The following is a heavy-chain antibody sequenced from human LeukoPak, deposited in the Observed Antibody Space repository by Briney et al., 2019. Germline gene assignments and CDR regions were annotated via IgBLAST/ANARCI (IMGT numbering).Heavy chain of an antibody. D-gene: IGHD6-13*01. Sequence: GGSLRLSCAASGFTFSSYSMNWVRQAPGKGLEWVSSISSSSSYIYYADSVKGRFTISRDNAKNSLYLQMNSLRAEDTAVYYCARDHRAAAGTFDYWGQRTLVTVSS. CDR2: ISSSSSYI. V-gene: IGHV3-21*01. CDR3: ARDHRAAAGTFDY. J-gene: IGHJ4*02. CDR1: GFTFSSYS.